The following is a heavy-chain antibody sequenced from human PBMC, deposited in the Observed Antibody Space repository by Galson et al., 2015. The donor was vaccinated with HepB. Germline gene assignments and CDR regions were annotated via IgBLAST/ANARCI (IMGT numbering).Heavy chain of an antibody. V-gene: IGHV1-69*06. CDR1: GGTFSSYA. D-gene: IGHD3-22*01. J-gene: IGHJ3*02. Sequence: SVKVSCKASGGTFSSYAISWVRQAPGQGLEWMGGIIPIFGTANYAQKFQGRVTITADKSTSTAYMELSSLRSEDTAVYYCAGSPLRGYDSSGLLADAFDIWGQGTMVTVSS. CDR2: IIPIFGTA. CDR3: AGSPLRGYDSSGLLADAFDI.